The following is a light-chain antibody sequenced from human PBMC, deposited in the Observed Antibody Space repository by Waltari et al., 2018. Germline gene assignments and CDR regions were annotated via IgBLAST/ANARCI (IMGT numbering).Light chain of an antibody. CDR3: QSADNSGTYWE. CDR1: ALPKQY. V-gene: IGLV3-25*03. Sequence: SHELTQPPSVSVSPGQTATNSCSRDALPKQYGYWYQQKPGQAPNPLIYKDTERPSGIPERFSGFSSGTTVTLTISGVQAEDEADYYCQSADNSGTYWEFGGGTKLTVL. CDR2: KDT. J-gene: IGLJ3*02.